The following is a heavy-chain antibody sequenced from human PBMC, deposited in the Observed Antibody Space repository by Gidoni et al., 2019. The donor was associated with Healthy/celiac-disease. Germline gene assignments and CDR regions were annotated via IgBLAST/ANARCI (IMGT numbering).Heavy chain of an antibody. Sequence: QVQLQESGPGLVKPSETLSLTCTVSGYSISSGYYWGWIRQPPGKGLEWSGSIYHSGSTYYNPSLKSRVTISVDTSKNQFSLKLSSVTAADTAVYYCARASDYWGQGTLVTVSS. V-gene: IGHV4-38-2*02. CDR1: GYSISSGYY. CDR2: IYHSGST. J-gene: IGHJ4*02. CDR3: ARASDY.